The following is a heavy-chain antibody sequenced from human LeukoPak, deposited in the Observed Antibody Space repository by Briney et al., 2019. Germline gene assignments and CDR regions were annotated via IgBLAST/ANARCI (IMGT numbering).Heavy chain of an antibody. Sequence: GESLKISCKNSAYSFTSYWIGWVRQMPGRGLEWMGIIYLGDSDTRYSPSFQGQVTISAVKSISTAYLQWSSLKASDTAIYYCARLREYNWNVRAFHIWGQGTMVTVSS. J-gene: IGHJ3*02. V-gene: IGHV5-51*01. CDR3: ARLREYNWNVRAFHI. CDR2: IYLGDSDT. D-gene: IGHD1-20*01. CDR1: AYSFTSYW.